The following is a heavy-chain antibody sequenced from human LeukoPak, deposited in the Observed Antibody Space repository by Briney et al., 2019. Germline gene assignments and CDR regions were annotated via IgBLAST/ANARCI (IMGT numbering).Heavy chain of an antibody. V-gene: IGHV1-3*01. Sequence: ASVKVSCKASGYTFTSYAMHWVRQAPGQRLEWMGWINAGNGNTKYSQKLQGRVTITRDTSASTAYMELSSLRSEDTAVYYCARDGLWFGEFSLDYWGQGTLVTVSS. CDR1: GYTFTSYA. CDR2: INAGNGNT. J-gene: IGHJ4*02. CDR3: ARDGLWFGEFSLDY. D-gene: IGHD3-10*01.